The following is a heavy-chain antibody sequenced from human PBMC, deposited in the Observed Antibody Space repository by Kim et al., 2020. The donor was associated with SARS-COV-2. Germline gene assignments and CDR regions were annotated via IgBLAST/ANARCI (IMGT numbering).Heavy chain of an antibody. CDR2: ISSSSSTT. CDR1: GFTFSTYG. CDR3: VSGFGRPR. V-gene: IGHV3-48*04. D-gene: IGHD3-10*01. Sequence: LSLTCAASGFTFSTYGMNWVRQAPGKGLEWVSHISSSSSTTYYADSVKCRFTISRDNAKNSLYLQMNSLRAEDTAVFYCVSGFGRPRWGQGSLVTVS. J-gene: IGHJ4*02.